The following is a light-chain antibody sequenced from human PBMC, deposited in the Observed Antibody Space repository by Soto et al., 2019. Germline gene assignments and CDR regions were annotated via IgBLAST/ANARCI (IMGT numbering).Light chain of an antibody. CDR2: MGS. CDR1: QSLLDSDGYKY. CDR3: MQALPSGYT. Sequence: DIVMTQSPISLPVSPGEPASISCRSSQSLLDSDGYKYLDWYLQKPGQSPQLLIYMGSNRATGVPDRFSGSGSGTDFTLKISRVEAEDVGVYYCMQALPSGYTFCQGT. V-gene: IGKV2-28*01. J-gene: IGKJ2*01.